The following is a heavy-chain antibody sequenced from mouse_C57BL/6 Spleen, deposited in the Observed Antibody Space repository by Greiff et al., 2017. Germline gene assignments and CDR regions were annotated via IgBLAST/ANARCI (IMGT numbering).Heavy chain of an antibody. CDR3: ARPYGSSYDWYFDV. CDR1: GYTFTSYW. J-gene: IGHJ1*03. V-gene: IGHV1-69*01. D-gene: IGHD1-1*01. CDR2: IDPSDSYT. Sequence: QVQLQQPGAELVMPGASVKLSCKASGYTFTSYWMHWVKQRPGQGLEWIGEIDPSDSYTNYNPKFKGKSTLTVDKSSSTAYMQLSSLTSEDSAVYYCARPYGSSYDWYFDVWGTETTVTVSS.